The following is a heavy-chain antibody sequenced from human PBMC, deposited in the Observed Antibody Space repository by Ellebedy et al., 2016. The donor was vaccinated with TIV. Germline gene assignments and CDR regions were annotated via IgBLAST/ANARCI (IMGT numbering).Heavy chain of an antibody. J-gene: IGHJ4*02. V-gene: IGHV3-7*03. CDR2: IMLDGSEK. CDR3: ATREGYSFGLLH. CDR1: GFTFSTNW. D-gene: IGHD5-18*01. Sequence: GGSLRLXXAASGFTFSTNWMTWVRQAPGKGLEWVANIMLDGSEKYYVDSVKGRFTISRDNAKNSVNLQMDSLRAEDTATYYCATREGYSFGLLHWGQGTLVTVSS.